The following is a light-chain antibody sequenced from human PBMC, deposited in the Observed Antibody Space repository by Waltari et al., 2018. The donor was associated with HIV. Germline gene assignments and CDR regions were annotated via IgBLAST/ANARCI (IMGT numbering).Light chain of an antibody. J-gene: IGLJ1*01. CDR1: SSNIGTNY. CDR2: END. V-gene: IGLV1-51*02. CDR3: GTWDSNLNVGGYV. Sequence: QSVLTQPPSVSAAPGQQVTISCSGSSSNIGTNYVSWYQHLPGTAPKHLIFENDRRPAGIPARFSGSKSGTSDTLGIIGLQTGDEANYYGGTWDSNLNVGGYVFGPGTKVTVL.